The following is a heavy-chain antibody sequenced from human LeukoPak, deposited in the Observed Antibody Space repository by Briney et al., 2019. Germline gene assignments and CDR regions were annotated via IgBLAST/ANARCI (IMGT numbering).Heavy chain of an antibody. V-gene: IGHV4-59*01. CDR2: IYSSGTT. Sequence: SETLSLTCTVSGGSIRSYYWSWIRQPPGKGLEWIGYIYSSGTTNYNPSLKSRVTISVDASKNQFSLKLTSVNIADTAVYYCARVDGSPDYWGQGTLVTVSS. CDR3: ARVDGSPDY. J-gene: IGHJ4*02. CDR1: GGSIRSYY. D-gene: IGHD2-15*01.